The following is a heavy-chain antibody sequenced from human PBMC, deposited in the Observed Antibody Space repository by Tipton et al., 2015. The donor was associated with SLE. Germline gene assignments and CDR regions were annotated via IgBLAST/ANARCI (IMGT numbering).Heavy chain of an antibody. J-gene: IGHJ3*02. Sequence: TLSLTCAVSGGSISSGGYSWSWIRQPPGKGLEWIGYIYYSGSTNYNPSLKSRVTISVDTSKNQFSLKLSSVTAADTAVYYCARGRGAFDIWGQGTMVTVSS. CDR2: IYYSGST. CDR3: ARGRGAFDI. V-gene: IGHV4-61*08. CDR1: GGSISSGGYS.